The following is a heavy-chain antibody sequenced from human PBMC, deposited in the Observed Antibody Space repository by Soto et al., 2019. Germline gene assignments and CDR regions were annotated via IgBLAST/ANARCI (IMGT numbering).Heavy chain of an antibody. CDR1: GVTVNSNY. CDR3: ARVGGYHDSPRDI. V-gene: IGHV3-53*01. D-gene: IGHD3-16*02. CDR2: IYSGGSK. Sequence: EVQLVESGGGLMQPGGSLRLSCAASGVTVNSNYMTWVRQAPGKGLEWVSLIYSGGSKYYADSVKGRMTISRDNSKNTVYLQMNSLRAEDTAVYYCARVGGYHDSPRDIWGQGTMVTVSS. J-gene: IGHJ3*02.